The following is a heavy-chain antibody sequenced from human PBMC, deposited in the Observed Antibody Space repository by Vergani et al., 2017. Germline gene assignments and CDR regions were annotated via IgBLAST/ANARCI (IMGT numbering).Heavy chain of an antibody. CDR3: VKDAGSYENFFDS. D-gene: IGHD1-26*01. CDR1: GFTFSTYA. CDR2: LTGGGGRT. J-gene: IGHJ4*02. V-gene: IGHV3-23*01. Sequence: EVQLLESGGSLKQPGGSVRLSCAASGFTFSTYAMHWVRQAPGKGLEWVSALTGGGGRTYYADSFNGRFIISRDNSRDTLYLQMNSLRPEDTATYYCVKDAGSYENFFDSWGQGTLVTVSS.